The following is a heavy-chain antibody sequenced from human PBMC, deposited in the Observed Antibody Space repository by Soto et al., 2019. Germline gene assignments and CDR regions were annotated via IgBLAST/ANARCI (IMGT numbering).Heavy chain of an antibody. D-gene: IGHD6-13*01. CDR3: AKRSNSRDYYYGMDV. CDR1: GFTFSNAW. Sequence: GGSLRLSCAASGFTFSNAWMSWVRQAPGKGLEWVSAISGSGGSTYYADSVKGRFTISRDNSKNTLYLQMNSLRAEDTAVYYCAKRSNSRDYYYGMDVWGQGTTVTVSS. CDR2: ISGSGGST. J-gene: IGHJ6*02. V-gene: IGHV3-23*01.